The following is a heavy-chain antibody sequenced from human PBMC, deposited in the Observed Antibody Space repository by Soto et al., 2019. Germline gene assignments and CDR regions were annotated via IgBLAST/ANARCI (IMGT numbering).Heavy chain of an antibody. CDR1: GYTFTSYA. Sequence: ASVKVSCKASGYTFTSYAMHWVRQAPGQRLEWMGWINAGNGNTKYSQKIQGRVTITRDTSASTAYMELSSLRSEDTAVYYCARDDSSGAFDIWGQGTMVTVSS. CDR2: INAGNGNT. CDR3: ARDDSSGAFDI. D-gene: IGHD6-6*01. J-gene: IGHJ3*02. V-gene: IGHV1-3*01.